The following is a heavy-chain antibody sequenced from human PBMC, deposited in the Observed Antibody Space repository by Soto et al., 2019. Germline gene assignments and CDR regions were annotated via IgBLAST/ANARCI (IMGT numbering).Heavy chain of an antibody. V-gene: IGHV1-18*04. CDR3: ARDSAWIAAAGKGSMSGCYYYGMDV. CDR1: GYTFTSYG. J-gene: IGHJ6*02. CDR2: ISAYNGNT. D-gene: IGHD6-13*01. Sequence: ASVKVSCKASGYTFTSYGISWVRQAPGQGLEWMGWISAYNGNTNYAQKLQGRVTMTTDTSTSTAYMELRSLRSDDTAVYYCARDSAWIAAAGKGSMSGCYYYGMDVWGQGTTVTVSS.